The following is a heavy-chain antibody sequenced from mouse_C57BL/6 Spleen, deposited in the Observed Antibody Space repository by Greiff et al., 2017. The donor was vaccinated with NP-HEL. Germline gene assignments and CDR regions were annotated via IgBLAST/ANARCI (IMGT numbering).Heavy chain of an antibody. CDR2: IHPNSGST. CDR3: ASYYGSSYFWYFDV. D-gene: IGHD1-1*01. CDR1: GYTFTGYG. V-gene: IGHV1-64*01. J-gene: IGHJ1*03. Sequence: QVQLQQPGAELVKPGASVKLSCKASGYTFTGYGMHGVKQRPGQGLEGIGSIHPNSGSTNYNEKFKSKAKLTVDKSSSTAYMQLSSLTSEDSAVYYCASYYGSSYFWYFDVWGTGTTVTVSS.